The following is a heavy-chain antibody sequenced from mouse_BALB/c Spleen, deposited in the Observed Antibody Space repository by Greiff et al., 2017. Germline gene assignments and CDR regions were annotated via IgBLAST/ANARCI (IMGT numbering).Heavy chain of an antibody. J-gene: IGHJ3*01. CDR2: IWAGGST. CDR1: GFSLTSYG. D-gene: IGHD2-3*01. CDR3: ARGDGYYVWLAY. Sequence: VQVVESGPGLVAPSQSLSITCTVSGFSLTSYGVHWVRQPPGKGLEWLGVIWAGGSTNYNSALMSRLSISKDNSKSQVFLKMNSLQTDDTAMYYCARGDGYYVWLAYWGQGTLVTVSA. V-gene: IGHV2-9*02.